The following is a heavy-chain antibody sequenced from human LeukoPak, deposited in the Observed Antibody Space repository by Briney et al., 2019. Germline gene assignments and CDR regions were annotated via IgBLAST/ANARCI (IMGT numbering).Heavy chain of an antibody. CDR3: ARPHDGYNRAIDY. Sequence: GESLKIPCKGYGYSFTSYWIGWVRQMPVKGLEWMGIIYPGDSDTRYSPSFQGQVTISADKSISTAYLQWSSLKASDTAMYYCARPHDGYNRAIDYWGQGTLVTVSS. J-gene: IGHJ4*02. CDR2: IYPGDSDT. V-gene: IGHV5-51*01. CDR1: GYSFTSYW. D-gene: IGHD5-24*01.